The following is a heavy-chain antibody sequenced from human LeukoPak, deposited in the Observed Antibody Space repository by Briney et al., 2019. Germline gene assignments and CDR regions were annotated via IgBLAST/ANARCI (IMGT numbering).Heavy chain of an antibody. CDR3: AQGGHDYNPFYC. D-gene: IGHD4-11*01. V-gene: IGHV3-23*01. CDR2: IKGGGGDP. J-gene: IGHJ4*02. Sequence: PGGSLRLSCAGSGFTFSTNAMGWVRQAPGEGLEWVPSIKGGGGDPFYADSVRGRFTISRDKSKNTLYLQLDSLRAEDTAVYFCAQGGHDYNPFYCWGQGTLVTVSS. CDR1: GFTFSTNA.